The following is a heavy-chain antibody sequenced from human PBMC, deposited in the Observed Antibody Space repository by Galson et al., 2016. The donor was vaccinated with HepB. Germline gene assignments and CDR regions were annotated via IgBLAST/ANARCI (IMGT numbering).Heavy chain of an antibody. Sequence: PALVKPTQTLTLTCTFSGFSLTSSGAGVGWIRQPPGKALEWLAHIYWDDDKSYSPSLKSRVTITKDTSKNQVALTMTNMDPLDTATYYCTHLSVTVPAAGYYWGQGLLVTVSS. J-gene: IGHJ4*02. CDR3: THLSVTVPAAGYY. CDR1: GFSLTSSGAG. D-gene: IGHD6-13*01. V-gene: IGHV2-5*02. CDR2: IYWDDDK.